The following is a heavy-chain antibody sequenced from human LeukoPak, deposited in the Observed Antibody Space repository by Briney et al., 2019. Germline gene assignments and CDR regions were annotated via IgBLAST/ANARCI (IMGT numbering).Heavy chain of an antibody. CDR1: GYTFTDYY. CDR2: VDPEDGET. D-gene: IGHD2-2*02. Sequence: ASVKVSCKVSGYTFTDYYMHWVQQAPGKGLEWMGLVDPEDGETIYAEKFQGRVTITADTSTDTAYMELSSLRSEDTAVYYCARTRSDIVVVPAAIIWFDPWGQGTLVTVSS. CDR3: ARTRSDIVVVPAAIIWFDP. V-gene: IGHV1-69-2*01. J-gene: IGHJ5*02.